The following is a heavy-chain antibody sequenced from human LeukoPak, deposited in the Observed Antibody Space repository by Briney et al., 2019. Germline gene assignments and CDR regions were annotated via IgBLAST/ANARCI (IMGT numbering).Heavy chain of an antibody. V-gene: IGHV3-23*01. CDR3: AKGPSGIVVVPGDY. J-gene: IGHJ4*02. CDR1: GFTFTDYA. Sequence: PGGSLRLSCAASGFTFTDYAMTWVRQAPGQGLEWVSGISGSGDSTYHADSVRGRFAISRDNSKNTLYLQMNSLRAEDTAVYYCAKGPSGIVVVPGDYWGQGTLVTVSS. CDR2: ISGSGDST. D-gene: IGHD2-2*01.